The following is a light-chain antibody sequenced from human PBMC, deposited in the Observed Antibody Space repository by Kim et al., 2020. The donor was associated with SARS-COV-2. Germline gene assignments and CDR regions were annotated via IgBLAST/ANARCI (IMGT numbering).Light chain of an antibody. CDR2: QDT. Sequence: SYELTQPPSVSVSPGQTASITCSGDKLESKYTSWYQQKPGQSPVLVIFQDTKRPSGIPERFSGSNSGNTATLTISGTQAMDAADYYCQAWDSSTGVFGGGTKLTVL. CDR1: KLESKY. CDR3: QAWDSSTGV. J-gene: IGLJ3*02. V-gene: IGLV3-1*01.